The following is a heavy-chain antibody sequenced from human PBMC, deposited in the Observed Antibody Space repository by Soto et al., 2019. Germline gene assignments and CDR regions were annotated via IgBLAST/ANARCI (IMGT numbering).Heavy chain of an antibody. CDR3: AKDSSHPYSSLFRYFDY. CDR2: ISYDGSNK. CDR1: GFTFSSYG. J-gene: IGHJ4*02. Sequence: GGSLRLSCAASGFTFSSYGMHWVRQAPGKGLEWVAVISYDGSNKYYADSVKGRFTISRDNSKNTLYLQMNSLRAEDTAVYYCAKDSSHPYSSLFRYFDYWGQGTLVTVSS. D-gene: IGHD6-13*01. V-gene: IGHV3-30*18.